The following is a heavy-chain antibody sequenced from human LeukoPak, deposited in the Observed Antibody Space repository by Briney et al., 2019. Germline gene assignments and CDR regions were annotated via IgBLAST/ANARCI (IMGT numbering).Heavy chain of an antibody. CDR1: GGSFSGYY. Sequence: PLEILSLTCAVYGGSFSGYYWSWIRQPPGKGLEWIGEINHSGSTNYNPSLKSRVTISVDTSKNQFSLKLSSVTAADTAVYYCARGSMVVITPNFDYWGQGTLVTVSS. J-gene: IGHJ4*02. CDR3: ARGSMVVITPNFDY. V-gene: IGHV4-34*01. CDR2: INHSGST. D-gene: IGHD3-22*01.